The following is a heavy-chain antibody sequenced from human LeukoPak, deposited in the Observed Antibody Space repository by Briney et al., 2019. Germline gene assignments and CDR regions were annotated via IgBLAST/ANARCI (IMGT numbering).Heavy chain of an antibody. D-gene: IGHD6-19*01. Sequence: ASVKVSCKVSGYTLTELSMHWVRQAPGKGLEWMGGFDPEDGETIYAQKFQGRVTMTEDTSTGTAYVELSSLRSEDTAVYYCATDGPRAVAGTNWFDPWGQGTLVTVSS. CDR2: FDPEDGET. V-gene: IGHV1-24*01. J-gene: IGHJ5*02. CDR3: ATDGPRAVAGTNWFDP. CDR1: GYTLTELS.